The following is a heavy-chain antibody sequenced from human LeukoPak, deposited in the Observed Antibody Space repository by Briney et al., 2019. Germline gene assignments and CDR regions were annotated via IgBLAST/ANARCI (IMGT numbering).Heavy chain of an antibody. CDR2: IIPIFGTA. V-gene: IGHV1-69*13. CDR3: ASVFYDFWSGYSYYYYYYMDV. Sequence: SVKVSCKASGGTFSSYAISWVRQAPGQGLEWMGGIIPIFGTANYAQKLQGRVTITADESTSTAYMELSSLRSEDTAVYYCASVFYDFWSGYSYYYYYYMDVWGKGTTVTVSS. D-gene: IGHD3-3*01. CDR1: GGTFSSYA. J-gene: IGHJ6*03.